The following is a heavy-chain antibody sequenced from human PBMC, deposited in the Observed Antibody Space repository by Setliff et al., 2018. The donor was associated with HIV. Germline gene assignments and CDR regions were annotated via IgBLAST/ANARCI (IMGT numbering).Heavy chain of an antibody. V-gene: IGHV4-61*08. CDR3: ARASRCSRSINWFDP. Sequence: TSETLSLTCTVSGDSISSGGYYWSWIRQHPGKGLEWIGYIYYSGSTNYNPSLKSRVTISVDTSKNQFSLKLSSVTAADTAVYYCARASRCSRSINWFDPWGQGTLVTVSS. CDR2: IYYSGST. CDR1: GDSISSGGYY. J-gene: IGHJ5*02. D-gene: IGHD6-6*01.